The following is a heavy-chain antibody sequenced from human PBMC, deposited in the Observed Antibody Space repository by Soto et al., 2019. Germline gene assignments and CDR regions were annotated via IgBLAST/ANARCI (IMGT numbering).Heavy chain of an antibody. CDR2: IYYSGST. V-gene: IGHV4-59*01. D-gene: IGHD3-10*01. CDR3: AGQDYYGSGRLDY. Sequence: SETLSLTCTVSGGSISSYYWSWIRQHPGKGLELIGYIYYSGSTNYNPSLKSRVTISVDTSKNQFSLKLSSVTAADTAVYYCAGQDYYGSGRLDYWGQGTLVTVSS. CDR1: GGSISSYY. J-gene: IGHJ4*02.